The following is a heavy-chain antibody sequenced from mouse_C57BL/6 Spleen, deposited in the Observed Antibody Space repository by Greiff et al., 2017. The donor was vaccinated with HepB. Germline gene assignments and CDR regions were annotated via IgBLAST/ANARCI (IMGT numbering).Heavy chain of an antibody. D-gene: IGHD1-1*01. CDR3: ASLYGSSPHWYFDV. V-gene: IGHV5-17*01. J-gene: IGHJ1*03. Sequence: EVMLVESGGGLVKPGGSLKLSCAASGFTFSDYGMHWVRQAPEKGLEWVAYISSGSSTIYYADTVKGRFTISRDNAKNTLFLQMTSLRSEDTAMYYCASLYGSSPHWYFDVWGTGTTVTVSS. CDR1: GFTFSDYG. CDR2: ISSGSSTI.